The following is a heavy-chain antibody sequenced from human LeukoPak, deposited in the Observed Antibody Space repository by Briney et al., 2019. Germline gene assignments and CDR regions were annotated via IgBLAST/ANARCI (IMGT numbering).Heavy chain of an antibody. CDR3: TTREIVVEPAQTSMVRGVLWRSDF. CDR1: GDTLTELS. CDR2: FDPKEGER. Sequence: GASVKVSCKVSGDTLTELSVHWVRQAPGKGLEWMGGFDPKEGERVYAQNFQGRFTMTEDTSSGTAYMELNSLRSEDAAAYYCTTREIVVEPAQTSMVRGVLWRSDFWGHGTLVTVSS. J-gene: IGHJ4*01. V-gene: IGHV1-24*01. D-gene: IGHD3-10*01.